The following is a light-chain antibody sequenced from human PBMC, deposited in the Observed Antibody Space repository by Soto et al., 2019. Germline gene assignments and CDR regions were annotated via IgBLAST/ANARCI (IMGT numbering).Light chain of an antibody. CDR2: DVS. CDR3: SSYTTSSTLV. J-gene: IGLJ3*02. V-gene: IGLV2-14*01. CDR1: RSDVGSYNY. Sequence: QAALTQPASVSGSPGQSITISCTGTRSDVGSYNYVSWYQQYPGKAPKLMIYDVSDRPSGVSNRFSGSKSGNTASLTISGLQAEDEADYYCSSYTTSSTLVIGGGTKATVL.